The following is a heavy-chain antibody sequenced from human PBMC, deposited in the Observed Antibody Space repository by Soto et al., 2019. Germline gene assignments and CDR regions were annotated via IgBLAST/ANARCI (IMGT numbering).Heavy chain of an antibody. Sequence: TLSLTCTISGGSFGTNYWSWIRQAPGKGLEWIGYTYHTGSTKYNPSLKSRATIPVDTSKNQFSLTLNSAAAADTAVYYCATDSAGRGPFDPWGQGILVTVSS. V-gene: IGHV4-59*13. J-gene: IGHJ5*02. CDR3: ATDSAGRGPFDP. CDR2: TYHTGST. CDR1: GGSFGTNY. D-gene: IGHD3-10*01.